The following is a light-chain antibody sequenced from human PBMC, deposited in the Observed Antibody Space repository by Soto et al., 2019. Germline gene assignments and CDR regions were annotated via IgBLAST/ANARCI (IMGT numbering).Light chain of an antibody. J-gene: IGKJ5*01. CDR1: QSIGGY. CDR2: AAS. Sequence: DIQMTQSPSYLSASVGDRVAITCRASQSIGGYLNWYQQKAGKAPXILIYAASNLHSGVPSRFSGSGSGTDFTFTISSLQPEDIATYYCQQYSHLITFSQGTRLEIK. CDR3: QQYSHLIT. V-gene: IGKV1-39*01.